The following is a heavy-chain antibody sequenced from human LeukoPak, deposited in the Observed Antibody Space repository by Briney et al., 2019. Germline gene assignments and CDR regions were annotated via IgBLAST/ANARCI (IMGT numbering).Heavy chain of an antibody. CDR3: AKAELLWFGELPYYYYGMDV. CDR1: GFTFSSYG. CDR2: ISYDGSNK. Sequence: GRSLRLSCAASGFTFSSYGMHWVRQAPGKGLEWVAVISYDGSNKYYADSVKGRFTFSRDNSKNTLYLQMNSLRAEDTAVYYCAKAELLWFGELPYYYYGMDVWGQGTTVTVSS. V-gene: IGHV3-30*18. D-gene: IGHD3-10*01. J-gene: IGHJ6*02.